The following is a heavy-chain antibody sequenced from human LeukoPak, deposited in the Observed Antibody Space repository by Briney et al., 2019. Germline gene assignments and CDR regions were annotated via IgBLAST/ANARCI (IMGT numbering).Heavy chain of an antibody. D-gene: IGHD2-15*01. J-gene: IGHJ4*02. V-gene: IGHV3-30*03. CDR1: GFMFSNYG. CDR3: ARENYCSGGSCFNFDY. CDR2: ISSDGSNQ. Sequence: GGSLRLSCAASGFMFSNYGMQWVRQAPGKGLEWVAVISSDGSNQYYADSVKGRFTISRDNSKNTLYLQMNSLRAEDTAVYYCARENYCSGGSCFNFDYWGQGTLVTVSS.